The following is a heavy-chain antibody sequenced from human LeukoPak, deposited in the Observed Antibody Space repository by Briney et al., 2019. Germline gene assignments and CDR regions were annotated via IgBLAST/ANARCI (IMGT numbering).Heavy chain of an antibody. D-gene: IGHD3-22*01. CDR1: GGSISSGSYY. CDR2: IYTSGST. V-gene: IGHV4-61*02. Sequence: SQTLSLTCTVSGGSISSGSYYWSWIRQPAGKGLEWIGRIYTSGSTNYNPSLKSRVTISLDTSKNQFSLKLSSVTAADTAVYYCARHYDSSGYGAFDIWGQGTMVTVSS. J-gene: IGHJ3*02. CDR3: ARHYDSSGYGAFDI.